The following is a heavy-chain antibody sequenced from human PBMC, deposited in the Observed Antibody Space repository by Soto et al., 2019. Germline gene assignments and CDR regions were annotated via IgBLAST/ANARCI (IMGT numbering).Heavy chain of an antibody. D-gene: IGHD2-15*01. J-gene: IGHJ4*02. V-gene: IGHV4-59*01. CDR3: ARENPLYCSGGSCYPEIFDY. Sequence: PSETLSLTCTVSGGSISSYYWSWIRQPPGKGLEWIGYIYYSGSTNYNPSLKSRVTISVDTSKNQFSLKLSSVTAADTAVYYCARENPLYCSGGSCYPEIFDYWGQGTLVTVSS. CDR2: IYYSGST. CDR1: GGSISSYY.